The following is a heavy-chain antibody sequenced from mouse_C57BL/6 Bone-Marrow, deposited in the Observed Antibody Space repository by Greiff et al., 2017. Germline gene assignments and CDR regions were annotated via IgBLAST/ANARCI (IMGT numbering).Heavy chain of an antibody. CDR1: GYSITSGYY. V-gene: IGHV3-6*01. J-gene: IGHJ3*01. Sequence: EVQLQQSGPGLVKPSQSLSLTCSVTGYSITSGYYWNWIRQFPGNKLEWMGYISYDGSNNYNPSLKNRISITRDTSKNQFFLKLNSVTTEDTATYYCARGVFAYWGQGTLVTVSA. CDR3: ARGVFAY. CDR2: ISYDGSN.